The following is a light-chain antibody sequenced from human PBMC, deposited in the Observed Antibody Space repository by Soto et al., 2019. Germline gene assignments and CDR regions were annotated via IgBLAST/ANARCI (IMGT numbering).Light chain of an antibody. V-gene: IGLV2-14*01. Sequence: QSVLTQPASVSGSPGQSITISCTGTSSDVGGSNYVSWYQQHPGKAPKLMIYEVSNRPSGVSNRFSGSKSGNTASLTISGLQAEDEADYYCSSYTSSSTVFGTGTKVTVL. CDR2: EVS. CDR3: SSYTSSSTV. J-gene: IGLJ1*01. CDR1: SSDVGGSNY.